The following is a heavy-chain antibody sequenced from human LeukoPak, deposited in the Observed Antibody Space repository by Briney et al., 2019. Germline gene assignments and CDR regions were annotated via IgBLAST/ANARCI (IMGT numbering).Heavy chain of an antibody. V-gene: IGHV3-11*04. J-gene: IGHJ4*02. Sequence: PGGSLRLSCAASGFTFSDYYMSWIRQAPGKGLVWGSYISSSGSTIYYADSVKGRFTISRDNAKNSLYLQMNTLRAEDTPVYYCAWEKKGGSGWYRAFFDYWGQGTLVTVSS. D-gene: IGHD6-19*01. CDR1: GFTFSDYY. CDR3: AWEKKGGSGWYRAFFDY. CDR2: ISSSGSTI.